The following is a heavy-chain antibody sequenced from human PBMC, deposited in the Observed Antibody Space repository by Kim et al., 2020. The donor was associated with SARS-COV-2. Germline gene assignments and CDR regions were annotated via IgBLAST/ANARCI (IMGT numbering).Heavy chain of an antibody. D-gene: IGHD4-17*01. CDR3: ARGHATVVTGLSAFDH. CDR2: ISAYNGNT. Sequence: ASVKVSCKSSGYTFTSYGISWVRQAPGQGLEWMGWISAYNGNTNYAQKLQGRVTMTTDTSTSTAYMELRSLRSDDTAVYYCARGHATVVTGLSAFDHWGQGTLVTVSS. V-gene: IGHV1-18*01. J-gene: IGHJ5*02. CDR1: GYTFTSYG.